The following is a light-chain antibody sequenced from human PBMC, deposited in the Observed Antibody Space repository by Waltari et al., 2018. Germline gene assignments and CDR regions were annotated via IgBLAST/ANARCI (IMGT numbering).Light chain of an antibody. V-gene: IGKV4-1*01. CDR3: QQYYSSPVT. Sequence: IVMTQSPDSLAVSLGERPTISCKSSQSVLYRSNNKNHLAWYQKTSGQPPKLLISLASIRESGVPDRFSGSGSGTDFNLTISSLKTEDVAVYFCQQYYSSPVTFGGGTKVEIK. CDR2: LAS. J-gene: IGKJ4*01. CDR1: QSVLYRSNNKNH.